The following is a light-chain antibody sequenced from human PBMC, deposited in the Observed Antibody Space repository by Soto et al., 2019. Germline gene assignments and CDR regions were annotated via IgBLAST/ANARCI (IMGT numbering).Light chain of an antibody. Sequence: DIQMTQSPSSLSASVGDRVTITCQASQDINNYLNWYQHKPGKAPKLLIYDASNLETGVPSRFSGSGSGTDFTFTSSSLQPEDIATYYCQQYGNLLWTFGQGTKVEIK. CDR1: QDINNY. J-gene: IGKJ1*01. V-gene: IGKV1-33*01. CDR2: DAS. CDR3: QQYGNLLWT.